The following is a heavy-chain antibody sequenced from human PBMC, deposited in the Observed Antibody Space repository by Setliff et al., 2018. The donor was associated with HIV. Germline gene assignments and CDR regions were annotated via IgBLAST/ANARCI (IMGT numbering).Heavy chain of an antibody. CDR3: AREYDVLLWIGSQYGRGNLDS. CDR1: GYILTSHY. CDR2: INPSVGST. D-gene: IGHD3-10*01. J-gene: IGHJ4*02. Sequence: ASVKVSCKASGYILTSHYMHWVRQAPGQGLEWMGIINPSVGSTSYAQEFQGRVTMTRDTSTSTVYMELSSLRSEDTAVYYCAREYDVLLWIGSQYGRGNLDSWGQGTPVTVSS. V-gene: IGHV1-46*01.